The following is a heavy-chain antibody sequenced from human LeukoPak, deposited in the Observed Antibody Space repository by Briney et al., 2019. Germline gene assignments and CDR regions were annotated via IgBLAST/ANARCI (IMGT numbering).Heavy chain of an antibody. Sequence: PGGSLRLSCAASGFTFSSYGMHWVRQAPGKGLEWVAVISYDGRNKYYADSVKGRFTISRDNSKNTLYLQMNSLRAEDTAVYYCAGDMIVVVPAARRGYYSGMDVWGQGTPVTVSS. CDR2: ISYDGRNK. J-gene: IGHJ6*02. CDR1: GFTFSSYG. D-gene: IGHD2-2*01. V-gene: IGHV3-30*19. CDR3: AGDMIVVVPAARRGYYSGMDV.